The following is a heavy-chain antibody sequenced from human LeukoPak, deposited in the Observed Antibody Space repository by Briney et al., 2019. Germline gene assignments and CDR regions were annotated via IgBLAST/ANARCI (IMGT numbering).Heavy chain of an antibody. J-gene: IGHJ3*02. Sequence: GRSLRLSCAASGFTFDDYAMHWVRQAPGKGLEWVSGISWNSGSIGYADSVKGRFTISRDNAKNSLYLQINSLRAEDTALYYCAKDIGAVAGYAFDIWGQGTMVTVSS. CDR3: AKDIGAVAGYAFDI. CDR2: ISWNSGSI. D-gene: IGHD6-19*01. CDR1: GFTFDDYA. V-gene: IGHV3-9*01.